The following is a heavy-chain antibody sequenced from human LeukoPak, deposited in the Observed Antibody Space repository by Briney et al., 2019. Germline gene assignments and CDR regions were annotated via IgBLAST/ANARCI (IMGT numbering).Heavy chain of an antibody. CDR2: IKTDGSEK. Sequence: GGSLRLSCEGSGFTFSNYWMGWVRQAPGKGLQWVANIKTDGSEKYYVDSVKGRFTISRDNAKNSLYLQMNSLRAEDTAVYYCARGSHYDFWSGPPGGYFDYWGQGTLVTVSS. CDR3: ARGSHYDFWSGPPGGYFDY. J-gene: IGHJ4*02. CDR1: GFTFSNYW. D-gene: IGHD3-3*01. V-gene: IGHV3-7*01.